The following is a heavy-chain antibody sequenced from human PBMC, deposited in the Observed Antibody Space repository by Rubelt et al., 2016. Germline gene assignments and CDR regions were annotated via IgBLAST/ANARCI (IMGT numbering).Heavy chain of an antibody. CDR2: INTNTGNP. Sequence: QVQLVQSGAEVKKPGASVKVSCKASGYTFTSYAMHWVRQAPGQRLEWMGWINTNTGNPTYAQGFTGRFVFSLDTSVSTAYLQISSLKAEDTAVYYCATPRRPPTIFAFDYWCQGTLVTVSS. CDR1: GYTFTSYA. CDR3: ATPRRPPTIFAFDY. D-gene: IGHD3-3*01. J-gene: IGHJ4*02. V-gene: IGHV7-4-1*02.